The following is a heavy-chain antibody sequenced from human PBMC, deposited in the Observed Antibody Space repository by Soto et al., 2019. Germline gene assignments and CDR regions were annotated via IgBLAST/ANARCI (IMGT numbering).Heavy chain of an antibody. CDR2: IYNDGST. D-gene: IGHD4-4*01. J-gene: IGHJ4*02. Sequence: PGGSLRLSCAASGFIASSNYMSWVRQAPGKGLEWVSIIYNDGSTYYADSVKGRFTISRDNSKNTLYLQILSLRAEDTAVYYCARDSYTRYWGQGTLVTVSS. V-gene: IGHV3-66*01. CDR1: GFIASSNY. CDR3: ARDSYTRY.